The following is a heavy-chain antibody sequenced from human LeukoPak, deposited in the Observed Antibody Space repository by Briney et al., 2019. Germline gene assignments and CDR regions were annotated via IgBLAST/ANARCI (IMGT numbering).Heavy chain of an antibody. CDR3: ARDWDPIEGATYLDY. J-gene: IGHJ4*02. V-gene: IGHV3-33*01. CDR2: IWYDGSNK. Sequence: GGSLRLSCAASGFTFSSYGMHWVRQAPGKGLEWVAVIWYDGSNKYYADSVKGRFTISRDNSKNTLYLQMNSLRAEDTAVYYCARDWDPIEGATYLDYWGQGTLVTVSS. CDR1: GFTFSSYG. D-gene: IGHD1-26*01.